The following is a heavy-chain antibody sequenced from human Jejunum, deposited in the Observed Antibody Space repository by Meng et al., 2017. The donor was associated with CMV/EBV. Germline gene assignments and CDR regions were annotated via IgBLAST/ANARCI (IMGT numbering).Heavy chain of an antibody. Sequence: EXQLVEXXXGLVNPGXSLRLSCAGSGFTLRTDWMSWVRQAPGKGLEWLGRVKSGGTIDYAAPVKGRFTISRDDAKNIMYLQMNSLKIEDTARYYCLYSGNEWCYGYWGPGTPVSVSS. J-gene: IGHJ4*02. CDR3: LYSGNEWCYGY. CDR2: VKSGGTI. CDR1: GFTLRTDW. D-gene: IGHD5-12*01. V-gene: IGHV3-15*01.